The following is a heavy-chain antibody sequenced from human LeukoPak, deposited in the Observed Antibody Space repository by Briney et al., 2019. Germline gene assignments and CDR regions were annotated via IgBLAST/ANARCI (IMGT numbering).Heavy chain of an antibody. CDR3: ARDNGGDYWYSDI. Sequence: PSETLSLTCTVSGAPISTYYWSWIRQPAGKGLEWIGRMYTSGSTNYSPSLKSRVTMSVDTSKNQLSLRLSSVTAADTAVYFCARDNGGDYWYSDIWGRGTLVTVSS. V-gene: IGHV4-4*07. J-gene: IGHJ2*01. CDR2: MYTSGST. D-gene: IGHD2-21*01. CDR1: GAPISTYY.